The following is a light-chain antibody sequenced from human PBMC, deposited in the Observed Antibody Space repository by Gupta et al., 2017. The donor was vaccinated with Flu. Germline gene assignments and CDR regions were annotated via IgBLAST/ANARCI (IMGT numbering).Light chain of an antibody. CDR1: TGAVTGTHY. Sequence: HTVVTQEPSLTVSPGGIVTCTCATSTGAVTGTHYPNWFQQKPGQAPKALIYSATNKHSWTPSRFSGSLLGGKAALTLSGVQPEDEADSYCLVYYPGTWVFGGGTKLTVL. V-gene: IGLV7-43*01. CDR2: SAT. J-gene: IGLJ3*02. CDR3: LVYYPGTWV.